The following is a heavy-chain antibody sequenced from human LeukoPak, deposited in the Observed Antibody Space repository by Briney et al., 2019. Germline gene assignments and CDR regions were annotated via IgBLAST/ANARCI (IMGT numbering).Heavy chain of an antibody. Sequence: PSETLSLTCTVSGGSISSYYWSWIRQPPGKGLEWIGYIYYSGSTNYNPSLKSRVTISVDTSKNQFSLKLSSVTAADTAVYYCAKDLVVVTPGEYFDSWGQGTLVIVSS. J-gene: IGHJ4*02. CDR1: GGSISSYY. D-gene: IGHD3-22*01. CDR2: IYYSGST. V-gene: IGHV4-59*12. CDR3: AKDLVVVTPGEYFDS.